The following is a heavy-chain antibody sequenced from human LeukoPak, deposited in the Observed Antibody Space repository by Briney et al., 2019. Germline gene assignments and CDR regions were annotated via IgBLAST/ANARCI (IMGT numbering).Heavy chain of an antibody. CDR1: GFTFRSYA. CDR2: TTGSGDRT. CDR3: AKDRATLVVPASSPTNWFDP. V-gene: IGHV3-23*01. Sequence: GGSLRLSCAASGFTFRSYAMHWVRLAPGKGLEWVSATTGSGDRTYYTDSVKGRFTISRDNSKNTLYLQMNSLRAEDTAVYYCAKDRATLVVPASSPTNWFDPWGQGTLVTVSS. D-gene: IGHD2-2*01. J-gene: IGHJ5*02.